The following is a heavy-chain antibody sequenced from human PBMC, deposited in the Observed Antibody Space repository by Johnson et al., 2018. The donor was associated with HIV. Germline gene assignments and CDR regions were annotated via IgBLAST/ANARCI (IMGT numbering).Heavy chain of an antibody. Sequence: QMLLVESGGGVVQPGRTLRLSCEASGFIFSSYAMHWVRQAPGKGLEWVAVISYDGSNKYYADSVKGRFTISRDNSKNTLFLQMNGLRPEDTAVYYCARGDIVVVPAATRAQDAFDIWGLGTMVTVSS. D-gene: IGHD2-2*01. V-gene: IGHV3-30-3*01. J-gene: IGHJ3*02. CDR1: GFIFSSYA. CDR3: ARGDIVVVPAATRAQDAFDI. CDR2: ISYDGSNK.